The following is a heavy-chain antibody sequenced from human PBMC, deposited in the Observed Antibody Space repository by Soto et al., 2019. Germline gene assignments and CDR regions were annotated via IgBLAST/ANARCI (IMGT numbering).Heavy chain of an antibody. CDR3: ARVRGGELYDGMDV. Sequence: QVQLVQSGAEVKKPGASVKVSCKASGYTFTSYYIHCVRQAPGQGLEWMGVINPTGGSTSYAQKFQDRVTMTRDTSTSTVYMELSSLRSEDTAVYYCARVRGGELYDGMDVGGQGTTVTVSS. V-gene: IGHV1-46*01. J-gene: IGHJ6*02. D-gene: IGHD3-10*01. CDR1: GYTFTSYY. CDR2: INPTGGST.